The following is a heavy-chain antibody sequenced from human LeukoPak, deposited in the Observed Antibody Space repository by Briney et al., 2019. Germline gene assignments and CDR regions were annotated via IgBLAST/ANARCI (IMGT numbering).Heavy chain of an antibody. J-gene: IGHJ3*02. V-gene: IGHV4-38-2*02. CDR3: AGNYVWGSYRRPDAFDI. CDR1: GYSISSGYY. Sequence: SETLSLTCTVSGYSISSGYYWCWIRQPPGKGLEWIGSIYHSGSTYYNPSLKSRVTMSVDTSKNQFSLKLSSVTAADTAVYYCAGNYVWGSYRRPDAFDIWGQGTMVTVSS. D-gene: IGHD3-16*02. CDR2: IYHSGST.